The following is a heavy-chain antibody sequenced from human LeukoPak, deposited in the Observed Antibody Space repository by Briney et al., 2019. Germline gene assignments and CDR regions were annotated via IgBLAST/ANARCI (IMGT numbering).Heavy chain of an antibody. V-gene: IGHV3-30*03. CDR3: ARDLNNYFDY. J-gene: IGHJ4*02. CDR2: ISHDLTYE. Sequence: PGGSLRLSCAASGFLFSAYGMHWVRQAPGKGLGWVAVISHDLTYEAYADSVKGRFTVSRDDSKNTVYVQMNNLRAEDTAFYYCARDLNNYFDYWGLGTLVTVSS. CDR1: GFLFSAYG.